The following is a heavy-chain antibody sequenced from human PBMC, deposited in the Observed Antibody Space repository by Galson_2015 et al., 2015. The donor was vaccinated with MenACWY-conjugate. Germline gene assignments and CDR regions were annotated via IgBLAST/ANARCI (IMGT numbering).Heavy chain of an antibody. J-gene: IGHJ4*02. CDR1: GFIFSTYR. CDR2: MSSSGSTI. CDR3: ARDLYGDYAIDY. V-gene: IGHV3-48*04. Sequence: SLRLSCAASGFIFSTYRMNWVRQAPGKGLEWLSYMSSSGSTIYYADSVKGRFTMSRDNAKNSLYLQMDNLRAEDTAVYYCARDLYGDYAIDYWGRGTLVTVSS. D-gene: IGHD4-17*01.